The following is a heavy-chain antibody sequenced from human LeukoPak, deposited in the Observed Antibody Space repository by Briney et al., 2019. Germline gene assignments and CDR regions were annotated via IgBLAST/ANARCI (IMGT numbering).Heavy chain of an antibody. CDR3: ARDHYYGSGSPPYYFDY. V-gene: IGHV3-30*04. D-gene: IGHD3-10*01. CDR1: GFTFSSYA. J-gene: IGHJ4*02. CDR2: ISYDGSNK. Sequence: PGGSLRLSCAASGFTFSSYAMLWVRQAPGKGLEWVAVISYDGSNKYYADSVKGRFTISRDNSKNTLYLQMNSLRAEDTAVYYCARDHYYGSGSPPYYFDYWGQGTLVTVSS.